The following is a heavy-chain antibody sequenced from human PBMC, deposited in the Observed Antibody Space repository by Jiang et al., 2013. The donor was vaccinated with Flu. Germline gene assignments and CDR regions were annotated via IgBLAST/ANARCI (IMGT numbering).Heavy chain of an antibody. CDR2: IYYTGTT. J-gene: IGHJ4*02. Sequence: KPSETLSLTCSVSGGSISTSSYYWAWIRQPPGKGLEWIGSIYYTGTTYYKASLKSRVTISVDTSKNQFSLKLTSVTAADTAVYYCARPYSYDYYSFDYWGQGALVTVSS. V-gene: IGHV4-39*07. D-gene: IGHD5-12*01. CDR3: ARPYSYDYYSFDY. CDR1: GGSISTSSYY.